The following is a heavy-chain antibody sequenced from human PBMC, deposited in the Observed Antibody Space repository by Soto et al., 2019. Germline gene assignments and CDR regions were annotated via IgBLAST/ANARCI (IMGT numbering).Heavy chain of an antibody. CDR3: AADPKYYDILAGYYNDDAFDI. J-gene: IGHJ3*02. CDR2: IVVGSGNT. Sequence: SVKVSCKASGFTFTSSAVQWVRQARGQRLEWIGWIVVGSGNTNYAQKFQERVTITRDMSTSTAYMELSSLRSEDTAVYYCAADPKYYDILAGYYNDDAFDIWGQGTTVTVSS. D-gene: IGHD3-9*01. V-gene: IGHV1-58*01. CDR1: GFTFTSSA.